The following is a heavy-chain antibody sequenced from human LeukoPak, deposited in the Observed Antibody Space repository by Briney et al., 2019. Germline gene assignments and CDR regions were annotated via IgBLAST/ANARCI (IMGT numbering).Heavy chain of an antibody. J-gene: IGHJ3*02. CDR1: GGSIRSSSYF. CDR3: ARQGSGGRAFDI. D-gene: IGHD1-26*01. Sequence: SGTLSLTCTVSGGSIRSSSYFWGWIRQPPGKGLEWIGSIYYSGTTNSNPSLKSRVTISVDTSKTQFSLKMTSVTAADTAVYYCARQGSGGRAFDIWGEGTMVTVSS. V-gene: IGHV4-39*01. CDR2: IYYSGTT.